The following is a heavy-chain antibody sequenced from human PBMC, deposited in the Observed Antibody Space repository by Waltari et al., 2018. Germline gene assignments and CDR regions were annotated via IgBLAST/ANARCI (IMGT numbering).Heavy chain of an antibody. CDR2: IIPIFGTA. CDR3: ASSNGGGGATYAHY. D-gene: IGHD1-26*01. Sequence: QVQLVQSGAEVKKPGSSVKVSCKASGGTFSSYAISWVRQAPGQRLEWMGRIIPIFGTANYAQKFQGRVTITADKATSTAYMELSSLRSEDTAVYYCASSNGGGGATYAHYWGQGTLVTVSS. V-gene: IGHV1-69*08. J-gene: IGHJ4*02. CDR1: GGTFSSYA.